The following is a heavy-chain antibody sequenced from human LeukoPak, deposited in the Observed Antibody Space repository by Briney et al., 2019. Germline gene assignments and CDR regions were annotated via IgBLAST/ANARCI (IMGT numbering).Heavy chain of an antibody. CDR2: ISSSSSYI. J-gene: IGHJ4*02. CDR1: GFTLSSYT. CDR3: ARGNYCSGSSCYSTDY. D-gene: IGHD2-15*01. V-gene: IGHV3-21*01. Sequence: GGSLRLSCAASGFTLSSYTFNWVRQAPGKGLEWVSSISSSSSYIFYADSVKGRFTISRDNAKNSLYLQMNSLSAEDTALYYCARGNYCSGSSCYSTDYWGQGTLVTVSS.